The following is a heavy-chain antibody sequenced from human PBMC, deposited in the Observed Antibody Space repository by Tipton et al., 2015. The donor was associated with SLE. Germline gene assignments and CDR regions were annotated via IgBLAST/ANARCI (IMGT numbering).Heavy chain of an antibody. CDR1: GASVTHSTHF. CDR3: AREAVGSGFGAFDI. J-gene: IGHJ3*02. V-gene: IGHV4-39*07. CDR2: INQSGST. Sequence: TLSLTCTVSGASVTHSTHFRGWVRQPPGKGLEWIGEINQSGSTNYNPSLKSRVTISVDTSKNQFSLKLSSVTAADTAVYYCAREAVGSGFGAFDIWGQGTMVTVSS. D-gene: IGHD3-3*01.